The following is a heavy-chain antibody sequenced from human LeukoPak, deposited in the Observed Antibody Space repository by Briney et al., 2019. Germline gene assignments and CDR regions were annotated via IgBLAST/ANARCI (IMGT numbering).Heavy chain of an antibody. CDR1: GFTFSSYW. D-gene: IGHD6-19*01. CDR3: ARAPGYSSGWLPYYFDY. Sequence: PGGSLRLSCAASGFTFSSYWMSWVRQAPGKGLEWVANIKQDGSEKYYVDSVKGRFTISRDNAKNSLYLQMNSLRAEDTAVYYCARAPGYSSGWLPYYFDYWGQGTLVTVSS. CDR2: IKQDGSEK. V-gene: IGHV3-7*01. J-gene: IGHJ4*02.